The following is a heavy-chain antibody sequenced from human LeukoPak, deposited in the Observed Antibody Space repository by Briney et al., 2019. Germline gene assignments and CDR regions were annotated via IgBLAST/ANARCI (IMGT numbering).Heavy chain of an antibody. CDR2: ISSSSSYI. Sequence: GGSLRLSSAASGFTFSSDSMNWVLQAPGKWLEGVSSISSSSSYIYYADSVKGRFTISRDNAKNSLYLQRNSLRAEDTAVYYCARGDYDFWSGYYGVDYWGQGTLVTVSS. CDR3: ARGDYDFWSGYYGVDY. D-gene: IGHD3-3*01. J-gene: IGHJ4*02. V-gene: IGHV3-21*01. CDR1: GFTFSSDS.